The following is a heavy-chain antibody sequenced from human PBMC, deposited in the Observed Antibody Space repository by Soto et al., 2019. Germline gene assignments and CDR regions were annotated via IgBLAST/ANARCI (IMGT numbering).Heavy chain of an antibody. CDR2: IIPIFGTA. CDR3: AREEGEYDILTGYYIPSWFDP. J-gene: IGHJ5*02. V-gene: IGHV1-69*06. CDR1: GGTFSSYA. Sequence: SVKVSCRASGGTFSSYAISWVRQAPGQGLEWMGGIIPIFGTANYAQKFQGRVTITADKSTSTAYMELSSLRSEDTAVYYCAREEGEYDILTGYYIPSWFDPWGQGTLVTVSS. D-gene: IGHD3-9*01.